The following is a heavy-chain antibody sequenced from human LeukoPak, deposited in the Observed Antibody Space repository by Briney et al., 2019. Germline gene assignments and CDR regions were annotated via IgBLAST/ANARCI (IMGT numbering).Heavy chain of an antibody. Sequence: GGSLRLSCAASGFTLRSYDISWVREAPGKGLEWGAATSGSGGNTYYADSVKGRFTISRDNSKNTLYLQMNSLRAEDTAVYYCAKEYSGYDFDYWGRGTLVTVSS. CDR2: TSGSGGNT. CDR3: AKEYSGYDFDY. J-gene: IGHJ4*02. V-gene: IGHV3-23*01. CDR1: GFTLRSYD. D-gene: IGHD5-12*01.